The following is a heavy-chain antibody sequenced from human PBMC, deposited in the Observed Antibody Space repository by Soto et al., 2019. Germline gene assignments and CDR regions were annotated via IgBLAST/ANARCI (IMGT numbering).Heavy chain of an antibody. D-gene: IGHD3-10*01. CDR1: GGIFSTDA. V-gene: IGHV1-69*01. CDR2: IIPIFGTP. Sequence: QVQLVQSGAEVKKPGSSVKVSCQASGGIFSTDAISWLRRAPGQGLEWMGGIIPIFGTPNDAQRFQGSVTITADESTSTAYMELSRLRSEDTAVYYCARDRDDYGSGNYYNRIDFWGQGTLVTVSS. CDR3: ARDRDDYGSGNYYNRIDF. J-gene: IGHJ4*02.